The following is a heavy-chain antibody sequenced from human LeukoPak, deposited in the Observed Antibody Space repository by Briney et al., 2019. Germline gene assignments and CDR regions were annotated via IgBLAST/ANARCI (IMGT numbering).Heavy chain of an antibody. CDR1: GYTFTTYN. CDR2: ISHYNGNT. J-gene: IGHJ3*02. CDR3: AREDGAPTEAANI. D-gene: IGHD4-11*01. Sequence: ASVKVSCTASGYTFTTYNSSWVRQAPGKGLEWMGWISHYNGNTNYPQQLQGVVTMTTDTSTSTAYMVLWSIRSDDTAVYYSAREDGAPTEAANIWGLGTMVTVSS. V-gene: IGHV1-18*04.